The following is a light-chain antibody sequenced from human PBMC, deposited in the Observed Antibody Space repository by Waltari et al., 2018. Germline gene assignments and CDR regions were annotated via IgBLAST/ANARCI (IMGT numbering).Light chain of an antibody. CDR2: DAA. Sequence: EIMLTQTPGILSLSPGARATLSCRASQSISRYLAWYQQKPGQPPSLLIYDAASSATGIPDRFSGSGSGTDFSLTISRLEPEDSAVYYCQKYGTLPATFGQGTKVEIK. CDR3: QKYGTLPAT. J-gene: IGKJ1*01. CDR1: QSISRY. V-gene: IGKV3-20*01.